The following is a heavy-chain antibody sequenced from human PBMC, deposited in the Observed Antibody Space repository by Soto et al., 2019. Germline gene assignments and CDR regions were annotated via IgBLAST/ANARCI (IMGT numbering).Heavy chain of an antibody. CDR1: GGSISSRSYS. Sequence: PSETLSLTCSVSGGSISSRSYSWGWIRQPPGEGLEWIGTFYYSENTYYKQSLKSRVSISVDTSKNQFSLKVSSVTAADTAVYFCARQVQDFSGPGSYYFDSWGQGTLVTVSS. CDR3: ARQVQDFSGPGSYYFDS. J-gene: IGHJ4*02. CDR2: FYYSENT. V-gene: IGHV4-39*01. D-gene: IGHD3-10*01.